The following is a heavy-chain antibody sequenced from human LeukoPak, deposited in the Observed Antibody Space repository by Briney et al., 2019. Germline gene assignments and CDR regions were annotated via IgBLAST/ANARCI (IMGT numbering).Heavy chain of an antibody. D-gene: IGHD3-3*01. CDR3: ARHPRYYDFWSGYYTSNWFDP. J-gene: IGHJ5*02. CDR2: IYPGDSDT. CDR1: GYSFTSYW. V-gene: IGHV5-51*01. Sequence: AESLQISSKGSGYSFTSYWIGWVRQMPGKGLEGMGIIYPGDSDTRYSPSFQGQVTISADKSISTAQLQWSSLKASDTAMYYCARHPRYYDFWSGYYTSNWFDPWGQGTLVTVFS.